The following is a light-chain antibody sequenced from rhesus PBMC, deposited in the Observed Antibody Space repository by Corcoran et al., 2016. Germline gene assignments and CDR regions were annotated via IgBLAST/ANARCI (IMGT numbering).Light chain of an antibody. CDR1: QSLVHSNGNTY. CDR3: GQGTNVPLT. CDR2: QVS. V-gene: IGKV2-65*01. Sequence: DVVMTQSPLSLPITPGQPASISCRSSQSLVHSNGNTYLSWYQQKPGQPPMRLIYQVSNRDAGVPDRFRGSGAGTEFTLKISRVEAEEFGVYYCGQGTNVPLTFGGGTKVEIK. J-gene: IGKJ4*01.